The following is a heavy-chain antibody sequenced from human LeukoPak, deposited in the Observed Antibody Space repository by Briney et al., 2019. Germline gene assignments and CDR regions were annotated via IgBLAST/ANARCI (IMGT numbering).Heavy chain of an antibody. J-gene: IGHJ4*02. V-gene: IGHV3-9*01. Sequence: GGSLRLSCAASGFTFDDYAMHWVRQAPGKGLEWVSGISWNSGSIGYADSVKGRFTISRDNAKNSLYLQMHSLRAEDTAVYYCARVGSSGWYDYWGQGTLVTVSS. D-gene: IGHD6-19*01. CDR1: GFTFDDYA. CDR2: ISWNSGSI. CDR3: ARVGSSGWYDY.